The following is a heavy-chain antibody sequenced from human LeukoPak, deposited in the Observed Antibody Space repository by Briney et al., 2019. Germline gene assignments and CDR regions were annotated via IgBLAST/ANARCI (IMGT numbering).Heavy chain of an antibody. CDR3: AKDIIVVGSGWYAIDN. J-gene: IGHJ4*02. CDR1: GFTFSSYG. CDR2: IRYDGTNK. V-gene: IGHV3-30*02. Sequence: PGGSLRLSCAASGFTFSSYGMHWVRQAPGKGLEWVAFIRYDGTNKYYTDSVKGRFTISRDNSKNTLYLQMNSLRADDTAMYYCAKDIIVVGSGWYAIDNWGQGTLVIVSS. D-gene: IGHD6-19*01.